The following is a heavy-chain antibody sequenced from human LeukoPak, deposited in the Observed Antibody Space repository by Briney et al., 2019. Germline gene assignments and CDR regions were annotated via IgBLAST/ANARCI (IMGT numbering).Heavy chain of an antibody. V-gene: IGHV3-74*01. CDR2: VNSDGSST. Sequence: GGSLRLSCAASGFTFSSYWMHWVRQAPGKGLVWVARVNSDGSSTSYADSVKGRFTISRDNAKNTLYLQMNSLRAEDTAVYYCARGPSTVTTPLAYWGQGTLVTVSS. CDR3: ARGPSTVTTPLAY. J-gene: IGHJ4*02. D-gene: IGHD4-17*01. CDR1: GFTFSSYW.